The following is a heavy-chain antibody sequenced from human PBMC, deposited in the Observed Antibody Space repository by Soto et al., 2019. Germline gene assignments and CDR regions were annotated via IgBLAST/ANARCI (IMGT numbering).Heavy chain of an antibody. Sequence: EVQLLESGGGLVQPGGSLRLSCAASGFTFSSYAMSWVRQAPGKGLEWVSAISGSGGSTYYADSVKGRFTISRDNSKNTLYLQMNSLRAEDTAVYYCADDYDYVWGSYRYTGYWGQGTLVTVSS. CDR2: ISGSGGST. CDR3: ADDYDYVWGSYRYTGY. J-gene: IGHJ4*02. V-gene: IGHV3-23*01. CDR1: GFTFSSYA. D-gene: IGHD3-16*02.